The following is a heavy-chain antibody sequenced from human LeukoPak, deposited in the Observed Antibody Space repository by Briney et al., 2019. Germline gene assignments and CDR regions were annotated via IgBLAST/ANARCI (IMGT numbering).Heavy chain of an antibody. V-gene: IGHV4-31*03. CDR1: GASFNTGDYY. CDR2: IYNSGSP. CDR3: ARGAPPDS. J-gene: IGHJ4*02. Sequence: PSQTLSLTCIVSGASFNTGDYYWNWIRQHPGKVLEWIGYIYNSGSPYYNPSLKSRVTISVDTAKNHFSLRLTSVTAADSAVYYCARGAPPDSWGQGTLVTVSS.